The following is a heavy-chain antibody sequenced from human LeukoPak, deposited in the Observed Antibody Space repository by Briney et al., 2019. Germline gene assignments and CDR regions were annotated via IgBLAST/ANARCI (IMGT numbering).Heavy chain of an antibody. J-gene: IGHJ4*02. V-gene: IGHV3-30-3*01. CDR1: GFTFSSYA. CDR2: ISYDGSNK. D-gene: IGHD3-10*01. Sequence: GGSLRLSCAASGFTFSSYAMHWVRQAPGKGLEWVAVISYDGSNKYYADSVKGRFTISRDNSKNTLYLQMNSLRAEDTAVYYCAKEGRDYGSGSYYFKTPYYFDYWGQGTLVTVSS. CDR3: AKEGRDYGSGSYYFKTPYYFDY.